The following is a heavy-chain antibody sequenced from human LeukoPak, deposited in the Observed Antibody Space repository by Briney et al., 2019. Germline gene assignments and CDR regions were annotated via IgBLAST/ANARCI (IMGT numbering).Heavy chain of an antibody. CDR1: GYTLTSYY. CDR2: IDPSGGST. J-gene: IGHJ4*02. Sequence: ASVKVSCKASGYTLTSYYMHWVRQAPGQGLEWMGIIDPSGGSTSYAQKFQGRVTMTRDTSTSTVYMELSSLRSEDTAVYYCARDLGHYYGSGSYFDYWGQGTLVTVSS. CDR3: ARDLGHYYGSGSYFDY. D-gene: IGHD3-10*01. V-gene: IGHV1-46*01.